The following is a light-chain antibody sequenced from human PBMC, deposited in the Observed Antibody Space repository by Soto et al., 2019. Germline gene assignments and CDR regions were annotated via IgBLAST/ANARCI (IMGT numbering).Light chain of an antibody. CDR1: QSVSSSY. Sequence: EIVLTQSPGTLSLSPGERATLSCRASQSVSSSYLAWYQQKPGQAPRLLIYGASSRATGIPDRFSGSGSGIVFALTISRLELDDFALYYCQQYGSSPTYTFGQRTKLEIK. CDR3: QQYGSSPTYT. CDR2: GAS. V-gene: IGKV3-20*01. J-gene: IGKJ2*01.